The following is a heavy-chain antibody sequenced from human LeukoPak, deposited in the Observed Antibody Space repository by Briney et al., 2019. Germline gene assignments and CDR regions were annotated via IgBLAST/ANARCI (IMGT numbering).Heavy chain of an antibody. J-gene: IGHJ3*02. V-gene: IGHV4-59*12. CDR2: IYYSGST. CDR1: GGSISNYY. D-gene: IGHD3-22*01. Sequence: SETLSLTCTVSGGSISNYYWNWIRQPPGKGLEWIGYIYYSGSTNYNPSLKSRVTISVDTSKNQFSLKLSSVTAADTAVYYCARAPYYYDSSVPDAFDIWGQGTMVTVSS. CDR3: ARAPYYYDSSVPDAFDI.